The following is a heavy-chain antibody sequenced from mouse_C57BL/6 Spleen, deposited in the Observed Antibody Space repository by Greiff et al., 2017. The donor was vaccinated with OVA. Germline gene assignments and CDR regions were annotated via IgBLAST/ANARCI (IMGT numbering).Heavy chain of an antibody. CDR2: ISSGGSYT. CDR1: GFTFSSYG. Sequence: EVQLVESGGDLVKPGGSLKLSCAASGFTFSSYGMSWVRQTPDKRLEWVATISSGGSYTYYPDSVKGRFTISRDNAKNTLYLQMSSLKSEDTAMYYCARHRTTAPFAYWGQGTLVTVSA. J-gene: IGHJ3*01. V-gene: IGHV5-6*01. D-gene: IGHD1-2*01. CDR3: ARHRTTAPFAY.